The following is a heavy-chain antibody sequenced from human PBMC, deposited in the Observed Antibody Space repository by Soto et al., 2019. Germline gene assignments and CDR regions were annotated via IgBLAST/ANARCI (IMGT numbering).Heavy chain of an antibody. CDR1: GGSISSSSYY. Sequence: PSETLSLTCTVSGGSISSSSYYWSWIRQPPGKGLEWIGYIYYSGSINYNPSLKSRVTISVDTSKNQFSLKLSSVTAADTAVYYCARHLYGLGERFDPWGQGTLVTVSS. CDR2: IYYSGSI. V-gene: IGHV4-61*05. J-gene: IGHJ5*02. CDR3: ARHLYGLGERFDP. D-gene: IGHD3-16*01.